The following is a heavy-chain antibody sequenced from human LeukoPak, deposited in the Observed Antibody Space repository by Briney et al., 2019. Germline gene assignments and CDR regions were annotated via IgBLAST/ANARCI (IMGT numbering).Heavy chain of an antibody. J-gene: IGHJ6*02. Sequence: SETLSLTCTASGGSISSSSYYWGWIRQPPGKGLEWVGSIYYSGSTYYNPSLKSRVTISVDTSKNQFSLKLSSVTAADTAVYYCARRGRITMVRGVIKGMDVWGQGTTVTVSS. CDR1: GGSISSSSYY. CDR3: ARRGRITMVRGVIKGMDV. CDR2: IYYSGST. D-gene: IGHD3-10*01. V-gene: IGHV4-39*01.